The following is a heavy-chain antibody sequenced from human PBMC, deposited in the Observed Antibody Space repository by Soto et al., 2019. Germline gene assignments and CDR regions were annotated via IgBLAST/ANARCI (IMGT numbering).Heavy chain of an antibody. J-gene: IGHJ4*02. V-gene: IGHV1-69*15. CDR2: ITPIYPTT. Sequence: QVQLVQSGAEVRKPGSSVQVSCKASGGTFYTYTFSWVRQAPGQGLEWMGSITPIYPTTNYAEKFQGRLTVTEDRSTNTAYMELNSLTSENTAVYYCARIHRYSFPTSDDLDSWGQGTLVTVSS. CDR3: ARIHRYSFPTSDDLDS. CDR1: GGTFYTYT. D-gene: IGHD5-18*01.